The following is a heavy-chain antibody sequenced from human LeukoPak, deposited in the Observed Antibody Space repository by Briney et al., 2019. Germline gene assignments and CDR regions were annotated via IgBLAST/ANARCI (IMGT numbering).Heavy chain of an antibody. CDR3: ARDRSTVTKNWFDP. CDR1: GYTLTGYY. V-gene: IGHV1-2*02. J-gene: IGHJ5*02. CDR2: INPNSGGT. Sequence: ASVKVSCKASGYTLTGYYMHWVRQAPGQGLEWMGWINPNSGGTNYAQKFQGRVTMTRDTSISTAYMELSRLRSDDTAVYYCARDRSTVTKNWFDPWGQGTLVTVSS. D-gene: IGHD4-17*01.